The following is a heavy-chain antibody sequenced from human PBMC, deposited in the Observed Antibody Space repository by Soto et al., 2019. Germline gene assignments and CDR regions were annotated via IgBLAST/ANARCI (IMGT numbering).Heavy chain of an antibody. CDR2: ISYDGSNK. Sequence: PGGSLRLSCAASGFTFSSYGMHWVRQAPGKGLEWVAVISYDGSNKYYADSVKGRFTISRDNSKNTPYLQMNSLRAEDTAVYYCAKEDWGGSYGDLDYWGQGTLVTVS. J-gene: IGHJ4*02. V-gene: IGHV3-30*18. D-gene: IGHD1-26*01. CDR3: AKEDWGGSYGDLDY. CDR1: GFTFSSYG.